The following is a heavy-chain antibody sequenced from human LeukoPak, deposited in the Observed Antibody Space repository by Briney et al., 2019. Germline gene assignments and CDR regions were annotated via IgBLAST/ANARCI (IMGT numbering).Heavy chain of an antibody. Sequence: ASVKVSCKASGLTLSTYAINWVRQAPRRGLEWMGGIIPMFGSAHYAQKFQDRVTITTDESTTIAYMELSSLRSEDTAVYYCASSPRIVGRLDYYYYMDVWGKGTTVTVSS. CDR2: IIPMFGSA. CDR3: ASSPRIVGRLDYYYYMDV. V-gene: IGHV1-69*05. CDR1: GLTLSTYA. D-gene: IGHD6-6*01. J-gene: IGHJ6*03.